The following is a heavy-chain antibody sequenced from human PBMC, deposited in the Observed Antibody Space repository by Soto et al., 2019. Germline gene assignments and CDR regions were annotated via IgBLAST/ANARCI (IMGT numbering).Heavy chain of an antibody. CDR2: IHYNGNT. Sequence: PSETLSLTCTVSGGSISDYHWGWIRQPPGKGLEWIGNIHYNGNTKYSPSLKSRVTMSVDTSKNHFSLKLISVTTADTAVYFCAREGNLGRWIQPLDSWGQGTLVTVSS. CDR3: AREGNLGRWIQPLDS. CDR1: GGSISDYH. V-gene: IGHV4-59*01. D-gene: IGHD2-2*03. J-gene: IGHJ4*02.